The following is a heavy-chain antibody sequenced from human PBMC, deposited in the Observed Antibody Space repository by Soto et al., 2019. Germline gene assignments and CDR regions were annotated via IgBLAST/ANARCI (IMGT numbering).Heavy chain of an antibody. CDR3: ASGAPGGGKDY. V-gene: IGHV3-7*01. CDR2: IKQDGSEK. J-gene: IGHJ4*02. CDR1: GFTFSSYW. Sequence: EVQLVESGGGLVQPGGSLRLSCAASGFTFSSYWMSWVRQAPGKGLEWVANIKQDGSEKYYVDSVKGRFTISRDNAKNSLYLQMTSLRAEDTAVYYCASGAPGGGKDYWGQGTLVTVSS. D-gene: IGHD2-15*01.